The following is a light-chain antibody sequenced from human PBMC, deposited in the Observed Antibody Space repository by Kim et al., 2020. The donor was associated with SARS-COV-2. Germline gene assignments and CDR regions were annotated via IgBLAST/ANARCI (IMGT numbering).Light chain of an antibody. CDR2: GRN. CDR1: SLRNYY. CDR3: QSRDSGGRVM. Sequence: SSELTQDPFVSVALGQTVRITCQGDSLRNYYATWYQQKPRQAPVLVIYGRNNRPSGVPDRFSGSASGNTASLTITGTQAEDEADFYCQSRDSGGRVMFGGGTKLTVL. V-gene: IGLV3-19*01. J-gene: IGLJ3*02.